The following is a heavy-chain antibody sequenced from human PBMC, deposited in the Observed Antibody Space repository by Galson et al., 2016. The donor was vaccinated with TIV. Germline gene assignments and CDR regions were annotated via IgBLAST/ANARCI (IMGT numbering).Heavy chain of an antibody. J-gene: IGHJ6*02. Sequence: SETLSLTCIISGDSVSSNNAAWFWIRQSPSRGLEWLARTHCKPDCLHDYGASVRGRIDINVETSKNQISLQLTSVTSEDTAVYSCVRGPLPYHYHGMDVWGQGTTVTVFS. CDR1: GDSVSSNNAA. V-gene: IGHV6-1*01. CDR3: VRGPLPYHYHGMDV. CDR2: THCKPDCLH.